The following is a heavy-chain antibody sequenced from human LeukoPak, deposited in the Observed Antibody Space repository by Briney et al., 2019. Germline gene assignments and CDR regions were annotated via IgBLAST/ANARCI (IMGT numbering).Heavy chain of an antibody. CDR3: ARALSA. V-gene: IGHV3-7*01. CDR1: GFTFSDYW. Sequence: PGGSLRLSCAAPGFTFSDYWMHWVRQAPGKGLEWVANIKQDGSVKYYLDSVKGRFSISRDNAKKSVYLQMNSLTVEDTAVYFCARALSAWGQGTRVTVSS. CDR2: IKQDGSVK. D-gene: IGHD3-3*01. J-gene: IGHJ4*02.